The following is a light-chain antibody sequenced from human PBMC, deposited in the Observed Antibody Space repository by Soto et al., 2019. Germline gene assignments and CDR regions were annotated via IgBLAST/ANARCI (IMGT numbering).Light chain of an antibody. CDR3: LQYHTYRT. J-gene: IGKJ1*01. CDR1: QGISSY. V-gene: IGKV1-9*01. Sequence: DIQLTQSPSFLSASVGDRVTITCRASQGISSYLAWYQQKPGKAPKLLIYAASTLQSGVPSRFSGSASGTEFTLTISSLQPDDFATYYCLQYHTYRTFGQGTKVEVK. CDR2: AAS.